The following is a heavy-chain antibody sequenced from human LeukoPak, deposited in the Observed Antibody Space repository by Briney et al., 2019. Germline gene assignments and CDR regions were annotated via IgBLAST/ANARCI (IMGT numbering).Heavy chain of an antibody. J-gene: IGHJ5*02. CDR1: GYTFTSYG. CDR3: ARGRKRLTMVRGVMRWFDP. Sequence: ASVKVSCKASGYTFTSYGINWVRQATGQGLEWMGWMNPNSGNTGYAQKFQGRVTITRNTSISTAYRELSSLRSDDTAVYYCARGRKRLTMVRGVMRWFDPWGQGTLVTVSS. CDR2: MNPNSGNT. D-gene: IGHD3-10*01. V-gene: IGHV1-8*01.